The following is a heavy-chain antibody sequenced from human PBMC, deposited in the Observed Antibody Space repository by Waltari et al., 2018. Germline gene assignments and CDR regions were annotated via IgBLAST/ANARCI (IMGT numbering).Heavy chain of an antibody. J-gene: IGHJ4*02. V-gene: IGHV5-51*01. CDR1: GYSFTSYW. Sequence: EVQLVQSGAEVKKPGESLKISCKGSGYSFTSYWIGWVRQMPGKGLEWMGIIYPGDSDTRYSPSFQGQVTISADKSISTAYLQWSSLKASDTAMYYCARLPPDIVVVVAATGFDYWGQGTLVTVSS. D-gene: IGHD2-15*01. CDR3: ARLPPDIVVVVAATGFDY. CDR2: IYPGDSDT.